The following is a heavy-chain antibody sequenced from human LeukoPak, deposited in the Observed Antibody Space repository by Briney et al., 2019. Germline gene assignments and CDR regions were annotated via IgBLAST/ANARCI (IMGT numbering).Heavy chain of an antibody. V-gene: IGHV3-21*01. D-gene: IGHD1-26*01. Sequence: PGGSLRLSCAASGFTFSSYEMNWVRQAPGKGLEWVSSISSSSSYIYYADSVKGRFTISRDNAKNSLYLQMNSLRAEDTAVYYCARAVSGTLGFDYWGQGTLVAVSS. CDR2: ISSSSSYI. CDR3: ARAVSGTLGFDY. CDR1: GFTFSSYE. J-gene: IGHJ4*02.